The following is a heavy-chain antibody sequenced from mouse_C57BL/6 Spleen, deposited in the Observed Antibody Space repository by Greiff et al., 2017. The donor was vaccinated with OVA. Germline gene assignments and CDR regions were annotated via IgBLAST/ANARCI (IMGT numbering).Heavy chain of an antibody. CDR3: AREGYCDV. CDR2: IDPSDSYT. V-gene: IGHV1-69*01. J-gene: IGHJ1*03. Sequence: QVQLQQPGAELVMPGASVKLSCKASGYTFTSYWMHWVKQRPGQGLEWIGEIDPSDSYTNYNQKFKGKSTLTVDKSSSTAYMQLSSLTSEDSAVYYCAREGYCDVWGTGTTVTVSS. CDR1: GYTFTSYW.